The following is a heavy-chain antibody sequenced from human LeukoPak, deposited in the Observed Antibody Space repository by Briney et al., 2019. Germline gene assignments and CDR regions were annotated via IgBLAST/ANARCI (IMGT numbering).Heavy chain of an antibody. V-gene: IGHV3-48*03. CDR1: GFTFSSYE. Sequence: GGSLRLSCVASGFTFSSYEVNWVRQAPGKGLEWVSYISSSGSTIYYADSVKGRFTISRDNAKNSLYLQMNSLRAEDTAVYYCAELGITMIGGVWGKGTTVTISS. CDR3: AELGITMIGGV. J-gene: IGHJ6*04. CDR2: ISSSGSTI. D-gene: IGHD3-10*02.